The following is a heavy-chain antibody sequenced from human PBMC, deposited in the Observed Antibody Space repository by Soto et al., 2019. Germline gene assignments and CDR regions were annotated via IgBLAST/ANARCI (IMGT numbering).Heavy chain of an antibody. V-gene: IGHV4-30-4*01. CDR3: ARETREYCISTSCHIGASGWFDP. D-gene: IGHD2-2*02. CDR1: GGSISSGDYY. J-gene: IGHJ5*02. CDR2: IYYSGST. Sequence: PSETLSLTCTVSGGSISSGDYYWSWIRQPPGKGLEWIGYIYYSGSTYYNPSLKSRVTISVDTSKNQFSLKLSSVTAADTAVYYCARETREYCISTSCHIGASGWFDPWGQGTLVTVSS.